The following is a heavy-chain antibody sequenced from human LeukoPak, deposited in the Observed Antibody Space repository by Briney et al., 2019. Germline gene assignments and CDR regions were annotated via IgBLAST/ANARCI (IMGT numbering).Heavy chain of an antibody. CDR2: IIPIFGTA. CDR3: ARGGAYYYGSGSYYFDY. D-gene: IGHD3-10*01. Sequence: GSSVKVSCKASGGTFSSYAISWVRQAPGQGLEWMGRIIPIFGTANYAQKFQGRVTITTDESTSTAYMELSSLRSEDTAVYYCARGGAYYYGSGSYYFDYWGQGTLVTVSS. J-gene: IGHJ4*02. CDR1: GGTFSSYA. V-gene: IGHV1-69*05.